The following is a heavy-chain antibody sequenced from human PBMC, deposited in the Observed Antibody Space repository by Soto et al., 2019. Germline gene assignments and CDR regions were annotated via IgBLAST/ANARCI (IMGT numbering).Heavy chain of an antibody. D-gene: IGHD1-1*01. CDR3: LRDQRHWNEFADQ. V-gene: IGHV3-74*01. J-gene: IGHJ4*02. Sequence: VQLVESGGGLVQPGGSLRLSCAASGFAFGSYWMHWVRQAPGKGLVWVSRISQDGAIATQGEPVKGRFTISRDNAKNTLFLQMNSLRADDTAVYYCLRDQRHWNEFADQWGQGTLVTVSS. CDR1: GFAFGSYW. CDR2: ISQDGAIA.